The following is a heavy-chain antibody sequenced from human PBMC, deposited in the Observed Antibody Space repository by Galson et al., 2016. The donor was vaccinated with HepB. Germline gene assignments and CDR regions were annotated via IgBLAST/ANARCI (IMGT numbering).Heavy chain of an antibody. Sequence: CAISGDSVSSNSAAWNWIRQSPSRGLEWLGRTYYRSKWYYGYAVSVKSRITINADTSKNQFSLQLNSVTPEDSAVYYCARDGPSSSWHLDYGGQGTLVTVSS. CDR2: TYYRSKWYY. V-gene: IGHV6-1*01. CDR1: GDSVSSNSAA. D-gene: IGHD6-13*01. J-gene: IGHJ4*02. CDR3: ARDGPSSSWHLDY.